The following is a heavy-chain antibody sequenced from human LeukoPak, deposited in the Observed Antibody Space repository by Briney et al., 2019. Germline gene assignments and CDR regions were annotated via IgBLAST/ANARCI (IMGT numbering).Heavy chain of an antibody. V-gene: IGHV4-59*01. D-gene: IGHD3-3*01. CDR2: IYYSGST. CDR1: GGSISSYY. Sequence: SETLSLTCTVSGGSISSYYWSWIRQPPGKGLEWIGYIYYSGSTNYNPSFKSRVTISVDTSKNQFSLKLSSVTAADTAVYYCARGGGITIFGVAYYFDYWGQGTLVTVSS. CDR3: ARGGGITIFGVAYYFDY. J-gene: IGHJ4*02.